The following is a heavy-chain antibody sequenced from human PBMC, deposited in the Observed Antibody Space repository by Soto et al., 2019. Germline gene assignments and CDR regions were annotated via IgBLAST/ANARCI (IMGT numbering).Heavy chain of an antibody. V-gene: IGHV4-39*01. Sequence: SETLSLTCTVSGGSISSSSYYWGWIRQPPGKGLGWIGSIYYSGSTYYNPSLKSRVTISVDTSKNQFSLKLSSVTAADTAVYYCARIPVRGVPRWSFYYCGQGTFVTVSS. CDR1: GGSISSSSYY. CDR3: ARIPVRGVPRWSFYY. D-gene: IGHD3-10*01. CDR2: IYYSGST. J-gene: IGHJ4*02.